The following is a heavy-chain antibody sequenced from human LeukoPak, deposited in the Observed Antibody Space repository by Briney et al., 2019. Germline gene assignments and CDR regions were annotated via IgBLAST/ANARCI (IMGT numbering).Heavy chain of an antibody. Sequence: GGSLRLSCAASGFTFSSYAMSWVRQAPGKGLEWVSSFSASGDDTYYVDSVKGRFTISRDNSRNTLYLQLNSLRADDTAVYYCAKIGPYWYFDLWGRGTLVTVSS. D-gene: IGHD3-16*01. V-gene: IGHV3-23*01. CDR1: GFTFSSYA. CDR3: AKIGPYWYFDL. CDR2: FSASGDDT. J-gene: IGHJ2*01.